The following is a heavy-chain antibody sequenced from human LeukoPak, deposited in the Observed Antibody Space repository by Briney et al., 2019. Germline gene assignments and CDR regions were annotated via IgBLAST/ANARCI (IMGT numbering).Heavy chain of an antibody. Sequence: GGTLRLSCAASGFTFSSYAMSWVRQAPGKGLEWVSVISGSGGSTYYADSVKGRFTISRDNSKNTLYLQMNSLRVEDTAVYYCAKVPLIAAPKHFDYWGQGTLVTVSS. CDR1: GFTFSSYA. CDR2: ISGSGGST. V-gene: IGHV3-23*01. CDR3: AKVPLIAAPKHFDY. D-gene: IGHD6-13*01. J-gene: IGHJ4*02.